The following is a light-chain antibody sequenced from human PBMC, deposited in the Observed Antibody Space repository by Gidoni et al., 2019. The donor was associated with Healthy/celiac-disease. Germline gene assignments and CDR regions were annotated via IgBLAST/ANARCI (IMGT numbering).Light chain of an antibody. Sequence: IQMTQSPSTLSASVGDRVTITCRASQSISSWLAWYQQKPGKAPKLLIYMASSVESGVPSRFSGSGSGTEFTLTISSLQPDDFATYYCQQYNSYSRSFGQGTKLEIK. V-gene: IGKV1-5*03. CDR3: QQYNSYSRS. CDR2: MAS. CDR1: QSISSW. J-gene: IGKJ2*04.